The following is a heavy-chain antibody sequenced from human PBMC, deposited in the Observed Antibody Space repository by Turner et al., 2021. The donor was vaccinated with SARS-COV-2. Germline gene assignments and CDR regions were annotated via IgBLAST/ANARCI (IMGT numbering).Heavy chain of an antibody. Sequence: QLQLQESGPGLVKPSETLSLTCTVSGGSISSSSYNWGWIRQPPGKGLEWIGSIYYSGSTYYNPSLKSRVTISVDTSKNQFSLKLSSVTAADTAVYYCARNSPKWYYYDSSGYYDYWGQGTLVTVSS. V-gene: IGHV4-39*01. J-gene: IGHJ4*02. D-gene: IGHD3-22*01. CDR3: ARNSPKWYYYDSSGYYDY. CDR2: IYYSGST. CDR1: GGSISSSSYN.